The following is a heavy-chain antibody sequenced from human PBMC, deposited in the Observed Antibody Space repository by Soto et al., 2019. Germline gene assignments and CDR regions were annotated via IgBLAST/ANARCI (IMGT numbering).Heavy chain of an antibody. D-gene: IGHD1-1*01. Sequence: TSETLSLTCTVSGASISGYYWSWIRKSAGKGLEWIGRIYATGTTVYNPSLKSRVMMSVDTSKKQFSLKLRSVTAADTAVYYCVRDGTKTLRDWFDPWGQGISVTVSS. CDR2: IYATGTT. J-gene: IGHJ5*02. V-gene: IGHV4-4*07. CDR3: VRDGTKTLRDWFDP. CDR1: GASISGYY.